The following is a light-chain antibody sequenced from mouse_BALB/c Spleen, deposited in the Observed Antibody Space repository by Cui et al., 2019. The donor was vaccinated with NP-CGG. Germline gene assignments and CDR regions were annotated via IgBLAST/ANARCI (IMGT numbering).Light chain of an antibody. CDR1: TGAVTTSNY. CDR3: ALWYSNHWV. J-gene: IGLJ1*01. V-gene: IGLV1*01. CDR2: GTN. Sequence: QAVVTQESALTTSPGETVTLTCRSSTGAVTTSNYANWVQEKPDHLFTGLIGGTNNRAPGAPARFSGSLIGDKAAFTITGAQTEDEAIYFCALWYSNHWVFGGGTKLTVL.